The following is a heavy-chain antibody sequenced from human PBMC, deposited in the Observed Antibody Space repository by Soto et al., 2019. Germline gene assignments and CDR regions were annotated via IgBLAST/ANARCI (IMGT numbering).Heavy chain of an antibody. D-gene: IGHD1-1*01. CDR1: GFTFSSYW. CDR2: IKQDGSEK. J-gene: IGHJ3*02. V-gene: IGHV3-7*03. Sequence: GGSLRLSCAASGFTFSSYWMSWVRQAPGKGLEWVANIKQDGSEKYYVDSVKGRFTISRDNAKNSLYLQMNSLRAEDTAVYYGAREPSYNWIPPGSDAFDIWGQGTMVTVSS. CDR3: AREPSYNWIPPGSDAFDI.